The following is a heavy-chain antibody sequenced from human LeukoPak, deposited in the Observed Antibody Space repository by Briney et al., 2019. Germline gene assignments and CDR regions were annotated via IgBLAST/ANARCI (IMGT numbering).Heavy chain of an antibody. V-gene: IGHV4-4*07. J-gene: IGHJ3*02. CDR3: ARSGILTGYRNAFDI. Sequence: SETLSLTCTVSGGSISSYYWSWIRQPAGKGLEWIGRIYTSGSTSYNPSLKSRVTMSVDTSKNQFSLKLSSVTAADTAVYYCARSGILTGYRNAFDIWGQGTMVTVSS. D-gene: IGHD3-9*01. CDR1: GGSISSYY. CDR2: IYTSGST.